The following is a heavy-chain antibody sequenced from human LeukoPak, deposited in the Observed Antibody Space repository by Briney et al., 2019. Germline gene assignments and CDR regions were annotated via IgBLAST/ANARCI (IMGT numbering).Heavy chain of an antibody. Sequence: PSETLSLTCTVSGGSISSYYWSWIRQPPGKGLEWIGYIYYSGSTNYNPSLKSRVTISVDTSKNQFSLKLSSVTAADTAVYYCARAPYDILTGYSLNWFDPWGQGTLVTVSS. CDR2: IYYSGST. CDR1: GGSISSYY. V-gene: IGHV4-59*01. CDR3: ARAPYDILTGYSLNWFDP. J-gene: IGHJ5*02. D-gene: IGHD3-9*01.